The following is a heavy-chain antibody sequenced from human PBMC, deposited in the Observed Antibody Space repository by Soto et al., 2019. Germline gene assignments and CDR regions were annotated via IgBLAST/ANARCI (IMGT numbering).Heavy chain of an antibody. Sequence: GGPLRLSCVASGFTFSSSWMSWVRQAPGKGPEWVANIKEDGSAKYYVDSTRGRFTISRDNAQNSVFLQMNSLRDEDTAVFYCAREVPSGTLDYWGQGILVTVSS. CDR3: AREVPSGTLDY. CDR2: IKEDGSAK. D-gene: IGHD6-13*01. CDR1: GFTFSSSW. V-gene: IGHV3-7*01. J-gene: IGHJ4*02.